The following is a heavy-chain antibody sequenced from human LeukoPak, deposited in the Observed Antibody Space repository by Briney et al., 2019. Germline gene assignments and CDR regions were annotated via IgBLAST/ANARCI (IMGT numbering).Heavy chain of an antibody. CDR1: GFTFSSYA. J-gene: IGHJ4*02. V-gene: IGHV3-23*01. Sequence: GGSLRLSCAASGFTFSSYAMSWVRQAPGKGLEWVSAISGSGGSTYYADSVKGRFTISRDNSKNTLYLQMNSLRAEDTAVYYCAKDVVVTALEWLGTLTGEGSPRYYFVYWGQGTLVTVSS. CDR2: ISGSGGST. CDR3: AKDVVVTALEWLGTLTGEGSPRYYFVY. D-gene: IGHD2-21*02.